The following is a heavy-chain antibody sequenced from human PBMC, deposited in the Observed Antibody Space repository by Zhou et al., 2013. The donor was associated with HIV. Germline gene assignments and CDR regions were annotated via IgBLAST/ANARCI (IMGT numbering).Heavy chain of an antibody. CDR1: GYRFIMYG. CDR2: ISVHNGNT. Sequence: QVQLVQSGVEVKKPGASVKVSCKASGYRFIMYGVGWVRQAPGQGLEWMGWISVHNGNTNYAQKLQGRLTMTTDTSTTTAYMELRSLRSDDTAVYYCARDRDGTSDNWFDPWGQGTLVTVSS. V-gene: IGHV1-18*01. D-gene: IGHD1-1*01. J-gene: IGHJ5*02. CDR3: ARDRDGTSDNWFDP.